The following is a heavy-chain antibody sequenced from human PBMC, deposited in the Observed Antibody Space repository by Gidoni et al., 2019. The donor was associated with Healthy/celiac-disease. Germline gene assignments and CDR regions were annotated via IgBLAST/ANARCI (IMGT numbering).Heavy chain of an antibody. Sequence: EVQLVESGGGLVQPGRSLRLSCAASGFTFDDYAMHWVRQAPGKGLGWVSGISWNSGSIGYADSVKGRFTISRDNAKNSLYLQMNSLRAEDTALYYCAKGVHYGSGSIYYYGMDVWGQGTTVTVSS. J-gene: IGHJ6*02. V-gene: IGHV3-9*01. CDR1: GFTFDDYA. D-gene: IGHD3-10*01. CDR3: AKGVHYGSGSIYYYGMDV. CDR2: ISWNSGSI.